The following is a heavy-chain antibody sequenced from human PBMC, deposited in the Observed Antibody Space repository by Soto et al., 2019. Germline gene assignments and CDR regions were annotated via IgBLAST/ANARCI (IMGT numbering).Heavy chain of an antibody. CDR1: GGSITSGGYY. V-gene: IGHV4-31*03. D-gene: IGHD2-15*01. CDR3: ARDRYCSGGSCPGSYYYYGMDV. Sequence: SETLSLTCTVSGGSITSGGYYWSWLRQHPGKGLEWIGYIYYSGSTYYNPSLKSRVTISVDTSKNQFSLKLSSVTAADTAVYYCARDRYCSGGSCPGSYYYYGMDVWGQGTTVTVS. CDR2: IYYSGST. J-gene: IGHJ6*02.